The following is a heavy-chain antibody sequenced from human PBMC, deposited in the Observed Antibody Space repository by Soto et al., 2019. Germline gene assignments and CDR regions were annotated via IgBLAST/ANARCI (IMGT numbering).Heavy chain of an antibody. CDR2: ISYDGSDK. J-gene: IGHJ4*02. V-gene: IGHV3-30*03. Sequence: QVQLVESGGGVVQPGRSLRLSCAASGFPFTSYGMHWVREGPDKGLEWVAIISYDGSDKYYADSVKGRFTISRDNSKNTLYLQMNSLRPEDTALYYCVGRQYYFDYRGQGTLVIGSS. CDR1: GFPFTSYG. CDR3: VGRQYYFDY. D-gene: IGHD3-10*01.